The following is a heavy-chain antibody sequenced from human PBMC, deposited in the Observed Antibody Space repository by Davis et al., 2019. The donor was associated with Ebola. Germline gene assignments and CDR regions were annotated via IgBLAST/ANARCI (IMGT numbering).Heavy chain of an antibody. CDR2: ISPNSGAT. CDR1: VNTFPALY. Sequence: ASVKVSCKTSVNTFPALYFHWVRQAPGQGLEWMGRISPNSGATNYAENFQGRVTMTRGTSIGTAYLQLSSLTSDDTAVYFCARRLGVSKDTRHDHWGQGTLVTVSS. V-gene: IGHV1-2*06. CDR3: ARRLGVSKDTRHDH. J-gene: IGHJ4*02. D-gene: IGHD2-15*01.